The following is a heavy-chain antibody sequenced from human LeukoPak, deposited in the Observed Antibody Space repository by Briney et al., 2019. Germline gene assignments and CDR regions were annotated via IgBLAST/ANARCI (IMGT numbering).Heavy chain of an antibody. CDR3: ARHSLGYCTTTSCLSSTFNYYTYV. CDR2: IYYSGST. V-gene: IGHV4-39*01. CDR1: GGSISSSSFY. D-gene: IGHD2-2*01. Sequence: SETLSLTCTVSGGSISSSSFYWGWIRQPPGKGLEWIGSIYYSGSTNYNPSRKSRVTISVDTSKNQFSLNLSSVTAADTAVYYCARHSLGYCTTTSCLSSTFNYYTYVRDKGTTVTVSS. J-gene: IGHJ6*03.